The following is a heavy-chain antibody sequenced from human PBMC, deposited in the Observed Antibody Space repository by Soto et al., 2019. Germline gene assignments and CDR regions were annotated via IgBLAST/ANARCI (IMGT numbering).Heavy chain of an antibody. Sequence: EVQLLESGGGLVQPGGSLRLSCAASGFTFSSYAMSWVRQAPGKGLEWVSAISGSGGSTYYADSVKGRFTISRDNPKNPLDPQINSLRAEDTHVYYCAKDRQLYGHTDSFDIWGQGTLVTVSS. D-gene: IGHD4-17*01. CDR1: GFTFSSYA. CDR3: AKDRQLYGHTDSFDI. J-gene: IGHJ3*02. CDR2: ISGSGGST. V-gene: IGHV3-23*01.